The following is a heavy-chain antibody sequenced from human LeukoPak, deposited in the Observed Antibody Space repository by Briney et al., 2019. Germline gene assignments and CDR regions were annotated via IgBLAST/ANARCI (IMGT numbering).Heavy chain of an antibody. J-gene: IGHJ3*02. CDR2: ISAYNGNT. CDR1: GYTFTSYG. Sequence: GASVKVSCKASGYTFTSYGISWVRQAPGQGLEWMGWISAYNGNTNYAQKLQGRVTMTTDTSTSTAYMELRNLRSDDTAVYYCAREGAAAGTPDAFDIWGQGTMVTVSS. V-gene: IGHV1-18*01. CDR3: AREGAAAGTPDAFDI. D-gene: IGHD6-13*01.